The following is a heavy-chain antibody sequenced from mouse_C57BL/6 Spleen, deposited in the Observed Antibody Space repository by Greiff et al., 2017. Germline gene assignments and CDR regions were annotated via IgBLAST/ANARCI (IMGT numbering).Heavy chain of an antibody. D-gene: IGHD1-1*01. V-gene: IGHV14-4*01. CDR2: IDPENGDT. CDR3: TRLVGSSPFAY. CDR1: GFNIKDDY. Sequence: VQLQQSGAELVRPGASVKLSCTASGFNIKDDYMHWVKQRPEQGLEWIGWIDPENGDTEYASKFQGKATITADTSSNTAYLQLSSLTSEDTAGYYCTRLVGSSPFAYWGQGTLVTVSA. J-gene: IGHJ3*01.